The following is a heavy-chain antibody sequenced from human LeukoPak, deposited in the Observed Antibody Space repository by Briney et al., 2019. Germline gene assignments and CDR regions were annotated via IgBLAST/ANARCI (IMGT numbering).Heavy chain of an antibody. Sequence: SETLSLTCAVYGGSFSGYYWSWIRQPPGKGLEWIGEINHSGSTNYNPSLKSRVTISVDTSENQFSLKLSSVTAADTAVYYCARGVRYCSSTSCPRGYFDYWGQGTLVTVSS. D-gene: IGHD2-2*01. V-gene: IGHV4-34*01. CDR3: ARGVRYCSSTSCPRGYFDY. CDR1: GGSFSGYY. CDR2: INHSGST. J-gene: IGHJ4*02.